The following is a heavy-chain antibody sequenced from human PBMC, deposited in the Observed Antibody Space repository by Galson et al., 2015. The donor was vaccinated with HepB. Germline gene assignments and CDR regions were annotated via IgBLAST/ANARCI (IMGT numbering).Heavy chain of an antibody. CDR2: INSDGSST. Sequence: SLRLSCAASGFTFSSYWMHWVRQAPGKGLVWVSRINSDGSSTGYADSVKGRFTISRDNAKNTLYLQMNRLRVEDTAVYYCARESAAAGTPYNWFDPWGQGTLVTVSS. V-gene: IGHV3-74*01. J-gene: IGHJ5*02. CDR3: ARESAAAGTPYNWFDP. D-gene: IGHD6-13*01. CDR1: GFTFSSYW.